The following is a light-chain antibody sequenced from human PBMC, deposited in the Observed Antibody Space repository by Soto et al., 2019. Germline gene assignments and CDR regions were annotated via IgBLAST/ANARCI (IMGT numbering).Light chain of an antibody. Sequence: EIVMTQSPATLSVSPRERSTLSSRSSQSVSSNLAWYQQKPGQAPRLLIYGASSRATGIPDRFSGSGSGTDFTLTISRLEPEDFAVYYCQQYGSSPLVTFGQGTRLEIK. V-gene: IGKV3-20*01. CDR2: GAS. CDR1: QSVSSN. CDR3: QQYGSSPLVT. J-gene: IGKJ5*01.